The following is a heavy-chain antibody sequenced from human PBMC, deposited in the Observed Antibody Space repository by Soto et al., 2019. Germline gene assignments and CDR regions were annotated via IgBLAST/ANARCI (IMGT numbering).Heavy chain of an antibody. Sequence: QVQLVQSGAEVKKPGASVKVSCKASGYTFTSYAMHWVRQDPGQRLEWMGWINAGNGNTKYSQKFQGRVTMTRDTSASTDYMELSRLRSEDTAVYYCASSEHYGMDVWGQGPTVTVSS. CDR3: ASSEHYGMDV. CDR2: INAGNGNT. V-gene: IGHV1-3*01. J-gene: IGHJ6*02. CDR1: GYTFTSYA.